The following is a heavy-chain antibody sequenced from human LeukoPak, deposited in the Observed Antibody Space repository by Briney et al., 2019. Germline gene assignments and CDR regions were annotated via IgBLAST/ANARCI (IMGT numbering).Heavy chain of an antibody. CDR2: IYTSGST. CDR3: ARDKIAVAVDAFDI. CDR1: GGSISSYY. Sequence: SETLSLTCTVSGGSISSYYWSWIRQPAGKGLEWIGRIYTSGSTNYNPSLKSRVTISVDTSKNQFSLKLSSVTAADTAVYYCARDKIAVAVDAFDIWGQGTMVTVSS. V-gene: IGHV4-4*07. J-gene: IGHJ3*02. D-gene: IGHD6-19*01.